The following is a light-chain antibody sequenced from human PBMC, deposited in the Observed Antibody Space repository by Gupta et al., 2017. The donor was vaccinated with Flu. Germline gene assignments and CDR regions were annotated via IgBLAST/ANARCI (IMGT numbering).Light chain of an antibody. CDR3: QQYGGTPYT. J-gene: IGKJ2*01. Sequence: EVVLTQSPGTLSLYPGERATLSCRASQSVAGSSLAWNLQKPGQAPRLLIYGASSRATGIPDRFSGSGSGTDFTLTISRLEPEDFGVYHCQQYGGTPYTFGQGTKLEI. V-gene: IGKV3-20*01. CDR1: QSVAGSS. CDR2: GAS.